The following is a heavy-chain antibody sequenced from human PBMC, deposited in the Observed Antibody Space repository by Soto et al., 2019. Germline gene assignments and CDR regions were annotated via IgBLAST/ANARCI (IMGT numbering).Heavy chain of an antibody. D-gene: IGHD6-19*01. V-gene: IGHV3-30*03. CDR2: ISYDGSNK. CDR1: GFTFSSYG. J-gene: IGHJ5*02. Sequence: QVQLVESGGGVVQPGRSLRLSCAASGFTFSSYGMHWVRQAPGKGLEWVAVISYDGSNKYYADSVKGRFTISRDNSKNTLYLQMNSLRAEDTAVYYCAGSSGWYSGWFDPWGQGTLVTVSS. CDR3: AGSSGWYSGWFDP.